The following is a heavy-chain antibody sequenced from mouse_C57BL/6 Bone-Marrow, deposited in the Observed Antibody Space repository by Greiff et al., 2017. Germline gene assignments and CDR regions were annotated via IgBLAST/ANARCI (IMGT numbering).Heavy chain of an antibody. CDR2: IYPGRGST. CDR1: GYTFTSYW. CDR3: ARKNYDYDAGFAY. J-gene: IGHJ3*01. D-gene: IGHD2-4*01. Sequence: QVQLQQPGAELVKPGASVKMSCKASGYTFTSYWITWVKQRPGQGLEWIGDIYPGRGSTNYTEKFKSKATLTVDTSSSTAYMQRSSLTSEDSAVYYSARKNYDYDAGFAYWGQGTLVTVSA. V-gene: IGHV1-55*01.